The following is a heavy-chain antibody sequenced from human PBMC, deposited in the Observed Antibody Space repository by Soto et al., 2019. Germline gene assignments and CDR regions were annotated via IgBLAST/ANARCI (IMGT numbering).Heavy chain of an antibody. D-gene: IGHD3-9*01. Sequence: DVQLVESGGGLVKPGGSLRLSCAASGFIFSSHNMNWVRQAPGKGLEWVSSITGSSSYIFYADSLKGRFTISRDNAKNTVYLQMNSLRAEDTGMYYSARLVASETGYGMDVWGQGTTVTVSS. V-gene: IGHV3-21*06. CDR3: ARLVASETGYGMDV. J-gene: IGHJ6*02. CDR1: GFIFSSHN. CDR2: ITGSSSYI.